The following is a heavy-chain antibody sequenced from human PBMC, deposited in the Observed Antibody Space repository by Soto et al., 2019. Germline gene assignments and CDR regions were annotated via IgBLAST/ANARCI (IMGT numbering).Heavy chain of an antibody. V-gene: IGHV3-48*02. D-gene: IGHD3-10*01. Sequence: EVQLVESGGGLVQPGGSLRLSCAASGFTFSSYSMNWVRQAPGKGLEWVSNISSTSNTINYADSVKGRFTISRDNAKNSLFLQMKSLRDEDTAVYYCARRLWFGAGGMDVWGRGTTVTVSS. CDR1: GFTFSSYS. CDR3: ARRLWFGAGGMDV. CDR2: ISSTSNTI. J-gene: IGHJ6*02.